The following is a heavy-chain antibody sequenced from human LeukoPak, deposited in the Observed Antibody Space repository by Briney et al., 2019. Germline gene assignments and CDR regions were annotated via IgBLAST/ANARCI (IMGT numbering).Heavy chain of an antibody. V-gene: IGHV1-2*02. D-gene: IGHD5-18*01. CDR1: GYTFTASY. CDR3: ARVDTTYYFDY. CDR2: INLNSGGT. Sequence: ASVKVSCKASGYTFTASYMHWVRQAPGQRLEWMAWINLNSGGTHYAPKFQDRVTVTRDTSISTAYMELSRLTSDDTAVYYCARVDTTYYFDYWGQGTLVTVSS. J-gene: IGHJ4*02.